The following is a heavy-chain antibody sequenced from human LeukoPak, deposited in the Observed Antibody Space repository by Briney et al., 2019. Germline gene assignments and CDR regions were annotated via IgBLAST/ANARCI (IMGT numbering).Heavy chain of an antibody. Sequence: TGGSLRLSCAASGFTFSSYAMSWVRQAPGKGLDWVSSINGGGGSTYYADSVKGRFTISRDNSKNTLYMQMNSLRAEDTAVYYCARGYTSGWSPALDIWGQGTMVTVSS. CDR2: INGGGGST. D-gene: IGHD6-19*01. CDR3: ARGYTSGWSPALDI. V-gene: IGHV3-23*01. J-gene: IGHJ3*02. CDR1: GFTFSSYA.